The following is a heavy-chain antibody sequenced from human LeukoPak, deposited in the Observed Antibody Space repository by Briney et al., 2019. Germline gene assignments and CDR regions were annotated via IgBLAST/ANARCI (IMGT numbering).Heavy chain of an antibody. CDR2: ISTDGSRT. CDR3: ARVEMATITD. Sequence: GGSLRLSCAASGLTFRSYWMHWVRQAPGKGLVWVSRISTDGSRTSYADSVKGRFTISRDNAKNSLYLQMNSLRAEDTAVYYCARVEMATITDWGQGTLVTVSS. D-gene: IGHD5-24*01. J-gene: IGHJ4*02. V-gene: IGHV3-74*01. CDR1: GLTFRSYW.